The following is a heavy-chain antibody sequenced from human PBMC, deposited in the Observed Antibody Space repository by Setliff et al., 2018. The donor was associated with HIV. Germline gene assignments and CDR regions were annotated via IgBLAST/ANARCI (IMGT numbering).Heavy chain of an antibody. Sequence: ASVKVSCKASGYTFTSCFMHWVRQAPGQGLEYIGIINPSDGTTAYVERFEGRVSMTSDASTSTVYMEMSKLRSEDTAIYYCAKEYHTEATGRRLANYFDYWGQGTLVTVSS. V-gene: IGHV1-46*01. D-gene: IGHD6-13*01. CDR2: INPSDGTT. CDR3: AKEYHTEATGRRLANYFDY. J-gene: IGHJ4*02. CDR1: GYTFTSCF.